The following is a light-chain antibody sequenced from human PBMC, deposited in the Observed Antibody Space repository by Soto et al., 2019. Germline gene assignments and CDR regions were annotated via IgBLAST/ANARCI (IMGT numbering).Light chain of an antibody. Sequence: VITQSPATLSVSPGGRATLSCRASQSISDTLAWYQQKPGQAPRLLIHGASTRATGFPARFSGSGSGTDFTLTISSLQSEDFAVYYCQQYNDWPQTLGQGTKVDI. V-gene: IGKV3-15*01. CDR1: QSISDT. CDR3: QQYNDWPQT. CDR2: GAS. J-gene: IGKJ1*01.